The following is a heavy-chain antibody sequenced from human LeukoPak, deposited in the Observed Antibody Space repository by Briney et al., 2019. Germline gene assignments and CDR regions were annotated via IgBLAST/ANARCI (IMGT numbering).Heavy chain of an antibody. D-gene: IGHD3-3*01. CDR2: ISAYNGST. J-gene: IGHJ5*02. CDR1: GYTFTSYG. CDR3: ARDAIVRNDFWSGYYLDRGKPGGLNWFDP. Sequence: ASVKVSCKASGYTFTSYGISWVRQAPGQGLEWMGWISAYNGSTNYAQKLQGRVTMTTDTSTSTAYMELRSLRSDDTAVYYCARDAIVRNDFWSGYYLDRGKPGGLNWFDPWGQGTLVTVSS. V-gene: IGHV1-18*01.